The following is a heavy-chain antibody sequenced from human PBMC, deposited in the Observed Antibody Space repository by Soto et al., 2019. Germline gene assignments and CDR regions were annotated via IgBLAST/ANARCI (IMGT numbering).Heavy chain of an antibody. D-gene: IGHD2-15*01. CDR3: AKDATQWAVAATIDY. CDR2: ISYDGSNK. J-gene: IGHJ4*02. V-gene: IGHV3-30*18. Sequence: QVQLVESGGGVVQPGRSLRLSCAASGFTFSSYGMHWVRQAPGKGLEWVAVISYDGSNKYYADSVKGRFTISRDNSKNRLYLQMNGLRAEDTAVYYCAKDATQWAVAATIDYWGQGTLVTVSS. CDR1: GFTFSSYG.